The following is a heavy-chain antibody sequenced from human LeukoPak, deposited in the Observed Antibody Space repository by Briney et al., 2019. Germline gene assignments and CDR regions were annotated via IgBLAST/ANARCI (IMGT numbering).Heavy chain of an antibody. Sequence: SVKVSCKASGFIFTSSAMQWVRQARGQRLEWIGWIVVGSGNTNYAQKFQERVTITRDMSTSTAYMELSSLRSEDTAVYYCAAAYCGGDCSEFDYWGQGTLVTVSS. CDR3: AAAYCGGDCSEFDY. CDR1: GFIFTSSA. CDR2: IVVGSGNT. V-gene: IGHV1-58*02. J-gene: IGHJ4*02. D-gene: IGHD2-21*02.